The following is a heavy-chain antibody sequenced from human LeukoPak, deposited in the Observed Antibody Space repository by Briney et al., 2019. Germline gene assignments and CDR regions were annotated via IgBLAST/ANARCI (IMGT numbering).Heavy chain of an antibody. J-gene: IGHJ4*02. CDR1: GFTFSSYA. V-gene: IGHV3-23*01. D-gene: IGHD1-26*01. CDR2: ISGSGGST. CDR3: ATYKSYVVDY. Sequence: GGSLRLSCAASGFTFSSYAMSWVRQAPGKGLEWVPAISGSGGSTYYADSVKGRFTISRDNSKNTLYLQMNSLRAEDTAVYYCATYKSYVVDYWGQGTLVTVSS.